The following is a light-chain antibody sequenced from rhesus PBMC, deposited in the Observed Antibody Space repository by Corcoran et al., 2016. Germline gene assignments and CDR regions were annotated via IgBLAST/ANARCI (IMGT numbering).Light chain of an antibody. CDR1: SSDVGGYNY. J-gene: IGLJ1*01. CDR2: EVS. V-gene: IGLV2S7*01. CDR3: CSYTTSSTYI. Sequence: QSAPTQPPSVSGYPGQSVTIPCTGTSSDVGGYNYVSWYQQHPGKAPKLMIYEVSKRPSGVSDRFSGSKSGNTASLTIAGLQAEDEADYYCCSYTTSSTYIFGAGTRLTVL.